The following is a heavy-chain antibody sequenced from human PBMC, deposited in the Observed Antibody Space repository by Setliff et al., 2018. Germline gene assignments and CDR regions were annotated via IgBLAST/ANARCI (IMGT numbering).Heavy chain of an antibody. Sequence: KPSETLSLTCTVSGDSIRRSTYYWGWIRQSPGKGLDWIGTVDHSGNAFYNPSLKSRVTISVDTSKNQVSLRLTSVSAADAAVYFCARRDPTGYYGYSFDFWGQGTLVTV. D-gene: IGHD3-9*01. J-gene: IGHJ4*02. CDR1: GDSIRRSTYY. CDR3: ARRDPTGYYGYSFDF. CDR2: VDHSGNA. V-gene: IGHV4-39*01.